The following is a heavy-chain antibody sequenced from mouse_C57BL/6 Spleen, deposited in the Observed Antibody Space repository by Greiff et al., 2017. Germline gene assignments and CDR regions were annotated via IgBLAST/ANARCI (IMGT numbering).Heavy chain of an antibody. Sequence: VQLQQSGAELARPGASVKMSCKASGYTFTSYTMHWVKQRPGQGLEWIGYINPSSGYPKYNQKFKDKATLTADKSSSTAYMQLSSLTSEDSAVYYCASLDYDDGYWGQGTLVTVSA. CDR3: ASLDYDDGY. V-gene: IGHV1-4*01. CDR2: INPSSGYP. J-gene: IGHJ3*01. CDR1: GYTFTSYT. D-gene: IGHD2-4*01.